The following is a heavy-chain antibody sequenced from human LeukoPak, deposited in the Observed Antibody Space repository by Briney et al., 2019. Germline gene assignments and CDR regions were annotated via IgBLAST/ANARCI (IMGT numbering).Heavy chain of an antibody. V-gene: IGHV5-51*01. CDR1: GYSFTRYW. D-gene: IGHD4-17*01. CDR2: IYPGDSDT. Sequence: GESLKISCKGSGYSFTRYWIGWVRQMPGKGLEWMGIIYPGDSDTTYSPSFQGQVTISADKSINTAYLQWSSLKASDTAIYYCARRAYGDYFFDYWGQGTLVTVSS. CDR3: ARRAYGDYFFDY. J-gene: IGHJ4*02.